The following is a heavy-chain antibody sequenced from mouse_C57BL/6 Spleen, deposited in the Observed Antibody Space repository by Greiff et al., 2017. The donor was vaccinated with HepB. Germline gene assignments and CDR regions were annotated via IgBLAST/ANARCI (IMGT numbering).Heavy chain of an antibody. CDR3: TRDEDGYSSWFAY. CDR2: ISSGGDYI. CDR1: GFTFSSYA. D-gene: IGHD2-3*01. J-gene: IGHJ3*01. Sequence: EVKLMESGEGLVKPGGSLKLSCAASGFTFSSYAMSWVRQTPEKRLEWVAYISSGGDYIYYADTVKGRFTIYRDNARNTLYLQMSSLKSEDTAMYYCTRDEDGYSSWFAYWGQGTLVTVSA. V-gene: IGHV5-9-1*02.